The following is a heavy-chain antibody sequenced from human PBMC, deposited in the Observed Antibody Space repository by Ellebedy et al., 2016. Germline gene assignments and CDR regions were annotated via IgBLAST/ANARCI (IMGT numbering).Heavy chain of an antibody. Sequence: SVKVSXKASGYTFTSYGISWVRQAPGQGLEWMGGIIPIFGTANYAQKFQGRVTITADKSTSTAYMELSSLRSEDTAVYYCARDYDSSGYYYGPVTYWGQGTLVTVSS. V-gene: IGHV1-69*06. CDR3: ARDYDSSGYYYGPVTY. CDR1: GYTFTSYG. J-gene: IGHJ4*02. D-gene: IGHD3-22*01. CDR2: IIPIFGTA.